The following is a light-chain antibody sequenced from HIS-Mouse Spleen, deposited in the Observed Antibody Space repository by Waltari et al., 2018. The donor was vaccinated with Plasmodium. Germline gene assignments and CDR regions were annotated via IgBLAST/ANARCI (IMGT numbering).Light chain of an antibody. CDR3: YSTDSSGNHRV. Sequence: VSVSPGQSPRITCSGDALPKKYAYWYQQKSGQAPVLVIYEDSKRPSGIPERFSGSSSGTMATLTSSGAQVEDEADYYCYSTDSSGNHRVFGGGTKLTVL. CDR1: ALPKKY. V-gene: IGLV3-10*01. CDR2: EDS. J-gene: IGLJ3*02.